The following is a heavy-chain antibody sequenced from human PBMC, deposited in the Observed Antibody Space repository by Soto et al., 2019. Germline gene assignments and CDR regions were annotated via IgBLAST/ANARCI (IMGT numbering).Heavy chain of an antibody. CDR1: GFTFSSYG. CDR2: ITYDGSNK. V-gene: IGHV3-30*18. J-gene: IGHJ6*02. Sequence: QVQLVESGGGVVQPGRSLRLSCAASGFTFSSYGMHWVRQAPGKGLEWVAVITYDGSNKYYADSVKGRFTISRDNSKNTLYLQMNSLRAEDTAVYYCAKGGRYYGWGVAPGAHYYGMDVWGQGTTVTVSS. CDR3: AKGGRYYGWGVAPGAHYYGMDV. D-gene: IGHD3-10*01.